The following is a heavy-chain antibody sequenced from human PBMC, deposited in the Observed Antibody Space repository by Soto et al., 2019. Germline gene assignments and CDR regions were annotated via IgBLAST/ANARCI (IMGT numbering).Heavy chain of an antibody. CDR1: GFTFIDYV. CDR3: AKDGTTGGQHYYAMDV. J-gene: IGHJ6*02. D-gene: IGHD2-15*01. CDR2: IGGAGDT. V-gene: IGHV3-23*01. Sequence: HPGGSLRLSCESSGFTFIDYVMNWVRQGPGKGLEWVSTIGGAGDTYYADSVKGRFTISRDTSRNTLFLQMNSLRAEDTALYFCAKDGTTGGQHYYAMDVWGQGTTVTVSS.